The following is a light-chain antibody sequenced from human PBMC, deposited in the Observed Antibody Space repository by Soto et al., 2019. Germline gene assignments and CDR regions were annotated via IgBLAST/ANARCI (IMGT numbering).Light chain of an antibody. J-gene: IGLJ1*01. V-gene: IGLV1-44*01. CDR1: SSNIGSNN. CDR3: AAWDDSLNGPI. CDR2: SNN. Sequence: QSVLTQPPSASGTPGQRVTISCSGSSSNIGSNNVNWYQQLPGTAPKLLIYSNNQRPSGVPDRFSGSKSGTSASLAISGLQSEDEADYYCAAWDDSLNGPIFGTGTKVTV.